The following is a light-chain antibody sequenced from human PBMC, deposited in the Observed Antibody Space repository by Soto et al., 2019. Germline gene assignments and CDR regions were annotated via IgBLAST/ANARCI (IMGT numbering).Light chain of an antibody. J-gene: IGKJ4*01. CDR1: QSISSY. Sequence: IQMTQSPSYLSSSLGDRVTITCRASQSISSYLNWYQQKQGKAPKLLIYAASSLQSGVPSRFSGSGSGTDGTITISSLKTEDGSTYYCQQRYSTPLTFGGGTKVDIK. CDR3: QQRYSTPLT. CDR2: AAS. V-gene: IGKV1-39*01.